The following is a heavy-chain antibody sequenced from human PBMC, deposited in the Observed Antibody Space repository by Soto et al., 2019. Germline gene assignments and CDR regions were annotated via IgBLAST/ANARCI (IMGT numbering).Heavy chain of an antibody. CDR1: PFTLAVHA. J-gene: IGHJ5*02. CDR2: ISGLGGTT. V-gene: IGHV3-23*01. CDR3: VEDRLAREWQLQCDS. Sequence: RSMRRSCAASPFTLAVHAMSWVRQAPGKGLEWVSSISGLGGTTHYADSVTGRFNISRDNSNSMMYLQVNRLRVEDTAIYYCVEDRLAREWQLQCDSWGQGTPVTVSS. D-gene: IGHD2-21*01.